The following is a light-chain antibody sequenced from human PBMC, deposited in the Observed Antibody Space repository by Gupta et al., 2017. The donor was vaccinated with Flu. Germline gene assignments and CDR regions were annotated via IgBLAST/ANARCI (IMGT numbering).Light chain of an antibody. CDR2: EVT. V-gene: IGLV2-14*01. J-gene: IGLJ3*02. CDR3: SSYTSNTTPV. CDR1: SNDVGGYSY. Sequence: QSALTQPASVSGAPGQSITISCPGTSNDVGGYSYVSWYQQRPGKAPKLIIYEVTNRPSGVSNRFSGSKSGNTASLTISGLQAEDEADYYCSSYTSNTTPVFGGGTELTVL.